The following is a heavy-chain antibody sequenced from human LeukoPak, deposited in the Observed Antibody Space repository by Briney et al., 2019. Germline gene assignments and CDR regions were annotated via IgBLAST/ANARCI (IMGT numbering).Heavy chain of an antibody. CDR1: GYTFTDYY. CDR3: ARDQRLWWSRGVHYFDY. J-gene: IGHJ4*02. Sequence: ASVKVSCKASGYTFTDYYINWVRQAPGQGLEWMGWINPNSGGTNYAQKFQGRVTMTRDTSISTAYMELRRLRDDDTAVYYCARDQRLWWSRGVHYFDYWGQGTLVTVSS. CDR2: INPNSGGT. D-gene: IGHD2-21*01. V-gene: IGHV1-2*02.